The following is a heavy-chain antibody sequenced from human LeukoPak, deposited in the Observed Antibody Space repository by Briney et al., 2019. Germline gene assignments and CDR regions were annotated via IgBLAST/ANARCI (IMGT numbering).Heavy chain of an antibody. J-gene: IGHJ6*04. CDR2: ISSSGSTI. CDR3: AELGITMIWCV. V-gene: IGHV3-48*04. Sequence: PGGSLRLSCAASGFTFSSYSMNWVRQAPGKGLEWVSYISSSGSTIYYADSVKGRFTISRDNAKNSLYLQMNSLRAEDTAVYYCAELGITMIWCVWGKGATVTISS. CDR1: GFTFSSYS. D-gene: IGHD3-22*01.